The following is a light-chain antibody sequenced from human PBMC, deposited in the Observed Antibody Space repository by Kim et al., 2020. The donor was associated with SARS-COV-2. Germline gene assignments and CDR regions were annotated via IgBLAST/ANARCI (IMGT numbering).Light chain of an antibody. CDR1: RGISTW. CDR3: QQYHSYPLT. CDR2: AAS. V-gene: IGKV1D-16*02. Sequence: APVGEKGTSTCRARRGISTWLAWYQQKPEKAPKSLIYAASNLQSGVPSRFSGSGSGTDFTLTISSLQPEDFATYYCQQYHSYPLTFGGGTKVDIK. J-gene: IGKJ4*01.